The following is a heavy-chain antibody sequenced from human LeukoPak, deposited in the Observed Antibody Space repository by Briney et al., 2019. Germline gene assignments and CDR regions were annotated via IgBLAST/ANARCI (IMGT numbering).Heavy chain of an antibody. CDR3: ARTIRDGIIDY. CDR2: FYRGDST. V-gene: IGHV3-53*01. J-gene: IGHJ4*02. D-gene: IGHD5-12*01. Sequence: GGSLRLSCAASGFTVSSSYMYWVRQAPGKGLEWVSFFYRGDSTYYAESVRGRFTISRDDSKNTLYLLMNSLIPEDTAVYYCARTIRDGIIDYWGQGTLVTVSS. CDR1: GFTVSSSY.